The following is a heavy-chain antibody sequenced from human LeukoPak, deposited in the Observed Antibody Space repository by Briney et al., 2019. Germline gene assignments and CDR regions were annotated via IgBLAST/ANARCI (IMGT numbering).Heavy chain of an antibody. J-gene: IGHJ3*02. CDR1: GFTFSSYS. CDR3: ARDQRLGGAAGTIVAFDI. D-gene: IGHD6-13*01. CDR2: ISSSSSTI. Sequence: PGGSLRLSCAASGFTFSSYSMNWVRQAPGKGLEWVSYISSSSSTIYYADSVKGRFTISRDNAKNSLYLQMNSLRDEDTAVYYCARDQRLGGAAGTIVAFDIWGQGTMVTVSS. V-gene: IGHV3-48*02.